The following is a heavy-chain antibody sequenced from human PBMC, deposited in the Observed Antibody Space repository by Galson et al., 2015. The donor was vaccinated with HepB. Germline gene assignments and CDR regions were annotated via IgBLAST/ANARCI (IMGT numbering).Heavy chain of an antibody. CDR3: ARHHGAFDI. J-gene: IGHJ3*02. CDR1: RYTSTNYG. Sequence: SVKVSCKASRYTSTNYGMNWVRQAPGQGLEWMGWINTDTGHPTYAQGFTGRFVFSLDTSVSTAYLQISSLKAEDTAMYYCARHHGAFDIWGQGTMVTVSS. V-gene: IGHV7-4-1*02. CDR2: INTDTGHP.